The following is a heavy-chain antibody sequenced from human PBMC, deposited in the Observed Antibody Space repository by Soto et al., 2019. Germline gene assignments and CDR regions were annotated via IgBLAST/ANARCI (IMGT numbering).Heavy chain of an antibody. CDR1: GFTFSSYG. Sequence: GGSLRLSCAASGFTFSSYGMHWVRQAPGKGLEWVAVISYDGSNKYYADSVKGRFTISRDNAKNTLYLQMNSLRAEDTAVYYCARDTDGLHYWGQGTLVTVSS. CDR3: ARDTDGLHY. V-gene: IGHV3-30*03. J-gene: IGHJ4*02. D-gene: IGHD4-4*01. CDR2: ISYDGSNK.